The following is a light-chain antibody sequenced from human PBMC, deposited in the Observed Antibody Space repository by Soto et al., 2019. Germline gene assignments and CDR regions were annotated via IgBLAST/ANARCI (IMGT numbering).Light chain of an antibody. CDR1: SSDVGDYKF. V-gene: IGLV2-14*03. J-gene: IGLJ1*01. CDR2: DVT. Sequence: QSVLTQPASVSGSPGQSITISCSGTSSDVGDYKFVSWYQQHPGKAPKLIIYDVTNRPSGVSNRFSGSKSGNTASLTISELQAEDEADYYCTSYTSGRTAYVFGTGTKVTVL. CDR3: TSYTSGRTAYV.